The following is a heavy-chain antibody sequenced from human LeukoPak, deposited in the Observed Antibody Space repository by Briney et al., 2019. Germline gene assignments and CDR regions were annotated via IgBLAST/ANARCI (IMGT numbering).Heavy chain of an antibody. Sequence: SETLSLTCTVSGGSISSYYWSWIRQPPGKGLEWIGYIYYSGSTNYNPSLKSRVTISVDTSKNQFSLKLSSVTAADTAVYYCARGEGSSWYGSKGFDYWGQGTLVTVSS. CDR1: GGSISSYY. V-gene: IGHV4-59*01. CDR3: ARGEGSSWYGSKGFDY. CDR2: IYYSGST. D-gene: IGHD6-13*01. J-gene: IGHJ4*02.